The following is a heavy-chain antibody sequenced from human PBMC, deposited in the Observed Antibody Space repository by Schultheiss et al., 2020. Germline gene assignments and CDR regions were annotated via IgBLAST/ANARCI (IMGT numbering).Heavy chain of an antibody. CDR2: IHSDGVSI. J-gene: IGHJ6*02. Sequence: GGSLRLSCAASGFTFSSYWMSWVRQAPGKGLEWVSRIHSDGVSITYADSVKGRFTISRDNAKNSLYLQMNSLRAEDTAVYYCARGSITMVRGVGHYGMDVWGQGTPVTVSS. D-gene: IGHD3-10*01. V-gene: IGHV3-74*01. CDR1: GFTFSSYW. CDR3: ARGSITMVRGVGHYGMDV.